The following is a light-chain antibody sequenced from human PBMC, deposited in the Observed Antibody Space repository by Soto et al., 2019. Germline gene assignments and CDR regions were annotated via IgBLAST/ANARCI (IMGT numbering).Light chain of an antibody. V-gene: IGKV1-39*01. CDR1: QSISSY. CDR2: AAS. CDR3: QQSYSTPPT. J-gene: IGKJ5*01. Sequence: DIQMTQSPSSLSASVGDRVTITCRASQSISSYLNWYQQKPGKAPKLLVYAASSLQSGAPSRFSGSGSGTDFTLTISSLQPEDFATYYCQQSYSTPPTFGQGTRLEIK.